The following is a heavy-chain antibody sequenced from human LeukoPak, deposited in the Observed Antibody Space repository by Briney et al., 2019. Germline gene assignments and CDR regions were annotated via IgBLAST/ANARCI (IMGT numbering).Heavy chain of an antibody. D-gene: IGHD5-24*01. CDR1: GXXXXXSA. V-gene: IGHV3-23*01. Sequence: GGSLRLSCAVXGXXXXXSAXXXXXXAXGXXRXLVSVITGSGDNTYYPDSVKGRFTISRDKSKNTLYLQMNSLSAEDTAVYYCARGQMATLDFWGQGSLVTVSS. CDR2: ITGSGDNT. J-gene: IGHJ4*02. CDR3: ARGQMATLDF.